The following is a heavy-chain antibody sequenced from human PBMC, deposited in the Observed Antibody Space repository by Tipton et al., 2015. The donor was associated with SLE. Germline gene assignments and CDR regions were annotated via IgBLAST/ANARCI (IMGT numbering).Heavy chain of an antibody. V-gene: IGHV4-61*01. CDR2: VYGSGST. J-gene: IGHJ5*02. CDR3: ARLEDPFGIFGVPKGWFDP. D-gene: IGHD3-3*01. CDR1: GGSISSSSYF. Sequence: TLSLTCTVSGGSISSSSYFWSWIRQPPGKGLEWIGYVYGSGSTHYNPSLTSRVTMSVDTSKNQFSLRLTSVTAADAAVYYCARLEDPFGIFGVPKGWFDPWGQGTLVTVSS.